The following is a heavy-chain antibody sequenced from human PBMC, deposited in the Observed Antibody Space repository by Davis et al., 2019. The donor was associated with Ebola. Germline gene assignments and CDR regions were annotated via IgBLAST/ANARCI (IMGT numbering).Heavy chain of an antibody. V-gene: IGHV3-7*01. CDR2: IKQDGSEK. Sequence: PGGSLGLSCAASGFTFSSYWMSCVRQAPGKGLEWVANIKQDGSEKYYVDSVKGRITISRDNAKNSLYLQMNSLRAEDTAVYYCARGPPEDVVVVVVAADYWGQGTLVTVSS. D-gene: IGHD2-15*01. CDR1: GFTFSSYW. CDR3: ARGPPEDVVVVVVAADY. J-gene: IGHJ4*02.